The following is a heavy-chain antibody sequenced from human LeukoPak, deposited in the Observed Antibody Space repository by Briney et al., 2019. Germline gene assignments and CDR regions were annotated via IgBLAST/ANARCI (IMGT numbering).Heavy chain of an antibody. CDR1: GGSFSGYY. J-gene: IGHJ4*02. CDR2: INHSGST. V-gene: IGHV4-34*01. D-gene: IGHD6-13*01. Sequence: SETLSLTCAVYGGSFSGYYWRGIRQPPGKGLEGSGEINHSGSTNYNPSLKSRVTISVDTSKNQLSLKLSSVTAADTAVYYCASYPRYSSSWYSDYWGQGTLVTVSS. CDR3: ASYPRYSSSWYSDY.